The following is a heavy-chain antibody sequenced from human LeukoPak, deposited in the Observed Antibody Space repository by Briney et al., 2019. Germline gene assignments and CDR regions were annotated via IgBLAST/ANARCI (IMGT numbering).Heavy chain of an antibody. V-gene: IGHV3-73*01. CDR2: IRSKANSYAT. J-gene: IGHJ4*02. CDR1: GFTFSSYE. Sequence: GGSLRLSCAASGFTFSSYEMNWVRQASGKGLEWVGRIRSKANSYATAYAASVKGRFTISRDDSKNTAYLQMNSLKTEDTAVYYCTRLGVSSVDYWGQGTLVTVSS. D-gene: IGHD3-10*01. CDR3: TRLGVSSVDY.